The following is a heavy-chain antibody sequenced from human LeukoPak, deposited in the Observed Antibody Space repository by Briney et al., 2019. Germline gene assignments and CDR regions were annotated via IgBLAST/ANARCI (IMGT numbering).Heavy chain of an antibody. D-gene: IGHD1-26*01. CDR1: GFTFSSYG. CDR3: ASWGEGALDN. CDR2: ISGSGGST. Sequence: GGSLRLSCAASGFTFSSYGMSWVRQAPGKGLEWVSAISGSGGSTYYADSVKGRFTISRDNSKNTLYLQMNSLRVEDTGVYYCASWGEGALDNWGQGTLVTVSS. J-gene: IGHJ4*02. V-gene: IGHV3-23*01.